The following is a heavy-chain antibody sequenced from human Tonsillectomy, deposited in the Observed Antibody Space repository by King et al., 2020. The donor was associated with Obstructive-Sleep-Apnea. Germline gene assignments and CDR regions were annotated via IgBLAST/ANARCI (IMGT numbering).Heavy chain of an antibody. V-gene: IGHV1-69*01. D-gene: IGHD2-2*01. CDR1: GGTFSNYG. J-gene: IGHJ6*02. CDR2: IIPILGTT. CDR3: ATDRCSPSCSLDV. Sequence: QLVQSGAEVKKPGSSVKVSCKASGGTFSNYGITWVRQAPGEGLEWMGGIIPILGTTNYAQRFQGRITISADENTRTAYMDLSSLRSEDTAVYYCATDRCSPSCSLDVWGQGPTVTVSS.